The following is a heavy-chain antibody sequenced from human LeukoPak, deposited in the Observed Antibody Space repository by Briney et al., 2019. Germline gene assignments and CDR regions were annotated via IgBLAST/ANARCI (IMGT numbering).Heavy chain of an antibody. CDR2: INHSGST. V-gene: IGHV4-34*01. D-gene: IGHD2-2*01. Sequence: SETLSLTCAVYGESFNDYYWKWIRQAPGKGLEWIGEINHSGSTNYNPSLKSRVSISVDTSKNQFSLKLNSVTAADTAVYYCTRRLRYATSYNWFDSWGQGTLVTVSS. J-gene: IGHJ5*01. CDR3: TRRLRYATSYNWFDS. CDR1: GESFNDYY.